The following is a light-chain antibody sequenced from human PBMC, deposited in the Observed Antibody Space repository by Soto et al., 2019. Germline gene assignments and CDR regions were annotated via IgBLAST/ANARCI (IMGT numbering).Light chain of an antibody. CDR2: GAS. Sequence: ESMLTQSPGTLSLSPGDRATLSCRASRSVSSRYITWYQQKPGQAPRLLIYGASIRATGIPDRFSGSGSGTDVTLTISRLEAEDFAVYYCQQFGDSPPAFTFGQGTKLVI. CDR1: RSVSSRY. J-gene: IGKJ2*01. CDR3: QQFGDSPPAFT. V-gene: IGKV3-20*01.